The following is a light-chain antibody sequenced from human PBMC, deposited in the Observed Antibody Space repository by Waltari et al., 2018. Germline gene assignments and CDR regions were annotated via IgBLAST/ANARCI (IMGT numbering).Light chain of an antibody. CDR3: AAWDDSLNGYV. CDR1: SSNIGHNA. V-gene: IGLV1-36*01. J-gene: IGLJ1*01. Sequence: QSVLTQPPSVSEAPRQRVTISCSGSSSNIGHNAVNWYQQPPGKAPKLLIYYDDLLPSGVSDRFSGSKSGTSASLAISGLQSEDEADYYCAAWDDSLNGYVFGTGTKVTVL. CDR2: YDD.